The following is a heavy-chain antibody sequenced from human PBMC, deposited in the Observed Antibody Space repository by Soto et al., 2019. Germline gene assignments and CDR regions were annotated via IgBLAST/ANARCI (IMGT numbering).Heavy chain of an antibody. Sequence: SETLSLSCSVYGGSVSSGNSYWSWIRQPPGKGLEWIGYMYYSGSGNYNPSLRSRVTISVDTSKNQFSLNLKSVTAADTAVYYCAREYPLHSRYFDYWGQGILVTVS. CDR3: AREYPLHSRYFDY. V-gene: IGHV4-61*01. CDR2: MYYSGSG. CDR1: GGSVSSGNSY. J-gene: IGHJ4*02. D-gene: IGHD3-22*01.